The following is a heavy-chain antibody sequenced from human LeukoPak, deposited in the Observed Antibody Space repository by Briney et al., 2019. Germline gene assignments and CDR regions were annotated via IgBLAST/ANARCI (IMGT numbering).Heavy chain of an antibody. CDR2: IYFRGSI. CDR3: AREDRYCSSTSCYTWDY. CDR1: GVSISSSNF. Sequence: SETLSLTCTVSGVSISSSNFWAWIRPSPGKGLEWIGSIYFRGSISSSPSLKSRVTISIDASKNQFSLKLTSVTAADTAVYYCAREDRYCSSTSCYTWDYWGQGTLVAV. D-gene: IGHD2-2*02. J-gene: IGHJ4*02. V-gene: IGHV4-39*07.